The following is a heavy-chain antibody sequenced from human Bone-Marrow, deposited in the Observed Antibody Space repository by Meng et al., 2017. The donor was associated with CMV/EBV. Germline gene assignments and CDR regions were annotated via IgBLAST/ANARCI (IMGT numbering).Heavy chain of an antibody. D-gene: IGHD2-15*01. CDR2: IWYDGSNK. CDR3: AKDRRRLPAPRHNDYGMDV. V-gene: IGHV3-33*06. J-gene: IGHJ6*01. CDR1: GFTFSSYG. Sequence: GESLKISCAASGFTFSSYGMHWVRQAPGKGLEWVAVIWYDGSNKYYADSVKGRFTISRDNSKNTLYLQMNSLRAEDTAVYYCAKDRRRLPAPRHNDYGMDVWGQGNTVTVAS.